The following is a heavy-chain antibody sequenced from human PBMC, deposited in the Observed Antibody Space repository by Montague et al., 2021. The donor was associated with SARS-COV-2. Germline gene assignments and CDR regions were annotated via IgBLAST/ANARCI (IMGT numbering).Heavy chain of an antibody. J-gene: IGHJ4*02. Sequence: SETLSLTRSLSGDSIGSSHNYWGWIRQPAGKGLEWIGCVAYSGSTYYXSSLQRRVTISVDTSKSQFSLKLNSVTAADTAVYYCARSQLYYDLLTGLSESYYFDYWGQGTLATVSS. D-gene: IGHD3-9*01. CDR2: VAYSGST. CDR3: ARSQLYYDLLTGLSESYYFDY. CDR1: GDSIGSSHNY. V-gene: IGHV4-39*01.